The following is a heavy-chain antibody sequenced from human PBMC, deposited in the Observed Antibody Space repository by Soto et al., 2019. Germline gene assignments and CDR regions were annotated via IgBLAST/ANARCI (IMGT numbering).Heavy chain of an antibody. CDR2: ISSSSSYI. CDR3: ARGLRNYDSNGYYYGY. Sequence: GGSLRLSCAASGFTFSSYTMNWVRQAPGKGLEWVSSISSSSSYIYFADLVKGRFTISRDNAKNSLYLQMNSLRAEDTAVYYCARGLRNYDSNGYYYGYWGQGTLVTVSS. V-gene: IGHV3-21*01. CDR1: GFTFSSYT. J-gene: IGHJ4*02. D-gene: IGHD3-22*01.